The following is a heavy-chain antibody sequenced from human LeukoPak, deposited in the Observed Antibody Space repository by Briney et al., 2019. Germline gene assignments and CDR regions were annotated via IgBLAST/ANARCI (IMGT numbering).Heavy chain of an antibody. CDR2: ISAYNGNT. Sequence: GASVKVSCKASGYTFTSYGISWVRQAPGQGLEWMGWISAYNGNTNYAQKFQGRVTMTRNTSISTAYMELSSLRSEDTAVYYCARVAAAGRNWFDPWGQGTLVTVSS. CDR3: ARVAAAGRNWFDP. D-gene: IGHD6-13*01. V-gene: IGHV1-18*01. CDR1: GYTFTSYG. J-gene: IGHJ5*02.